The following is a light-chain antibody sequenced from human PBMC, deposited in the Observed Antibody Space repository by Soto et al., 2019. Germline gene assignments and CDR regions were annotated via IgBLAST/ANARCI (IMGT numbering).Light chain of an antibody. V-gene: IGKV3-15*01. CDR2: ETS. CDR1: QNIRSN. Sequence: EIVMTQSPCTLSVSPGERATLSCRASQNIRSNLAWYQQKPGQAPRLLIYETSIRAPGIPARFSGSGSGTEFTLTISSLQSEDFAVYHCQQYNNWPPFTFGPGTKVAIK. J-gene: IGKJ3*01. CDR3: QQYNNWPPFT.